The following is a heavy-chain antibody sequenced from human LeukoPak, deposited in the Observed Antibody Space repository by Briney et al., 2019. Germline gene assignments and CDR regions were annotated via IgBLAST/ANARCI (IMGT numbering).Heavy chain of an antibody. CDR1: GYTFTGYY. Sequence: GASVKVSCKASGYTFTGYYMHWVRQAPGQGLGWLGWINPNSGGTNYAQKFQGRGTRTRDTSISTAYMELSSLRSDDTAVYHCARDLGPYYYDSSGREWWFDPWGQGTLVTVSS. CDR2: INPNSGGT. D-gene: IGHD3-22*01. CDR3: ARDLGPYYYDSSGREWWFDP. J-gene: IGHJ5*02. V-gene: IGHV1-2*02.